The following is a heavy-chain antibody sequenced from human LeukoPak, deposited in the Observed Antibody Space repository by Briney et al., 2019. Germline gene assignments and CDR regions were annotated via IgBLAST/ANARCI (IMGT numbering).Heavy chain of an antibody. CDR3: ASRNDYYDSSGYYPFDY. D-gene: IGHD3-22*01. CDR2: INPSGGNT. CDR1: GYTFTSYY. J-gene: IGHJ4*02. Sequence: ASVKVSCKASGYTFTSYYMHWVRQAPGQGLEWMGIINPSGGNTSYAQKFQGRVTTTRDTSTSTVYMELSSLRSEDTAVYYCASRNDYYDSSGYYPFDYWGQGTLVTVSS. V-gene: IGHV1-46*01.